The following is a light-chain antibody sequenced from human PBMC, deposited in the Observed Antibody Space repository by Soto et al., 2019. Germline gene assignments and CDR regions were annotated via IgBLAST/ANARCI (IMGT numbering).Light chain of an antibody. V-gene: IGKV1-27*01. Sequence: DIQMTQSPTSLSASVGDRVTITCRASQDIRNFVAWYQQKPGKAPKLLIYAASTLQSGVPSRFSGSGSGTXXXLXXXSLQPEDXXTYSCQKYSSVPVFGPGTKVEIK. CDR3: QKYSSVPV. CDR2: AAS. J-gene: IGKJ3*01. CDR1: QDIRNF.